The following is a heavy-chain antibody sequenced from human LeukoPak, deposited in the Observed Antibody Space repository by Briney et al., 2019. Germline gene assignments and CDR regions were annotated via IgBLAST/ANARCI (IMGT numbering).Heavy chain of an antibody. CDR3: ARVGDYYDGGFSSDAFDI. V-gene: IGHV3-72*01. CDR2: IRNRARSYTT. D-gene: IGHD3-22*01. J-gene: IGHJ3*02. CDR1: GFTFSDHY. Sequence: PGGSLRLSCAASGFTFSDHYMDWVRQAPGKGLQWVARIRNRARSYTTQYAPSVRDRFTISRDDTGNSLYLQMNSLKTEDTAVYFCARVGDYYDGGFSSDAFDIWGQGTMVTVSS.